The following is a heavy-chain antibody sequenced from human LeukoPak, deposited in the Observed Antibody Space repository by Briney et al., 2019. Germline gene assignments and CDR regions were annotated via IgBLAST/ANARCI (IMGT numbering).Heavy chain of an antibody. D-gene: IGHD4-17*01. CDR1: GYTFTSYG. CDR3: ARVRSDPFYTVTTPHDAFDI. CDR2: ISAYNGNT. V-gene: IGHV1-18*01. J-gene: IGHJ3*02. Sequence: GASVKVSCKASGYTFTSYGISWVRQAPGQGLEWMGWISAYNGNTNYAQKLQGRVTMTTDTSTSTAYMELRSLRSDDTAVYYCARVRSDPFYTVTTPHDAFDIWGQGTMVTVSS.